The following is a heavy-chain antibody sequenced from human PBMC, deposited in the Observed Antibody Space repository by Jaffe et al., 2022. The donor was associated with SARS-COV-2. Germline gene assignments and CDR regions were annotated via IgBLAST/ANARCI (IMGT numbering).Heavy chain of an antibody. J-gene: IGHJ6*02. CDR1: GFTFSGYV. Sequence: EMQLLESGGGLVQPGGSLTLSCAASGFTFSGYVMSWVRQAPGKGLEWVSAISGDGGGTYYADSVKGRFTISRDNPKHTLYLQMNSLRAEDTAVYYCAKERFSTYYYYDMAVWGQGTTVTVSS. D-gene: IGHD2-2*01. CDR3: AKERFSTYYYYDMAV. V-gene: IGHV3-23*01. CDR2: ISGDGGGT.